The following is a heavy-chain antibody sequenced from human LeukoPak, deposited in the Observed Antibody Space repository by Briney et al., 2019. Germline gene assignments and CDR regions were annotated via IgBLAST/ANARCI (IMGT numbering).Heavy chain of an antibody. Sequence: ASVKVSCKASGGTFSNYAISWVRQTPGQGLEWMGIINPSGGSTSYAQKFQGRVTMTRDTSTSTVYMELSSLRSEDTAVYYCASGRVEMATKPFDYWGQGTLVTVSS. CDR1: GGTFSNYA. CDR3: ASGRVEMATKPFDY. D-gene: IGHD5-24*01. J-gene: IGHJ4*02. V-gene: IGHV1-46*01. CDR2: INPSGGST.